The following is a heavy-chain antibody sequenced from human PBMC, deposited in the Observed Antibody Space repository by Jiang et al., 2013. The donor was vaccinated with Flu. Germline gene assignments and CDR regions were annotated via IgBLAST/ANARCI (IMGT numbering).Heavy chain of an antibody. CDR3: RAVAGTGGIRREYYFDY. V-gene: IGHV5-10-1*01. Sequence: GAEVKKPGESLKISCKGSGYSFTSYWIGWVRQMPGKGLEWMGRIDPSDSYTNYSPSFQGHVTISADKSISTAYLQWSSLKASDTAMYYCRAVAGTGGIRREYYFDYWAREPWSPSP. J-gene: IGHJ4*02. D-gene: IGHD6-19*01. CDR2: IDPSDSYT. CDR1: GYSFTSYW.